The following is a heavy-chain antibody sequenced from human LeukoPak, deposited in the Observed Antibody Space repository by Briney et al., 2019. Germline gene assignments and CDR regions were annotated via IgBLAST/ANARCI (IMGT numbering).Heavy chain of an antibody. J-gene: IGHJ6*02. CDR1: GYTFTSYD. CDR2: ISAYNGNT. CDR3: ARDARIAAADPYYYYGMDV. D-gene: IGHD6-13*01. Sequence: ASVKVSCKASGYTFTSYDINWVRQAPGQGLEWMGWISAYNGNTNYAQKLQGRVTMTTDTSTSTAYMELRSLRSDDTAVYYCARDARIAAADPYYYYGMDVWGQGTTVTDSS. V-gene: IGHV1-18*01.